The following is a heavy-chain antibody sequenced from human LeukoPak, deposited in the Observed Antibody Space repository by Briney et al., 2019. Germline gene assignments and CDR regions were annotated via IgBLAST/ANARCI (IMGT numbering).Heavy chain of an antibody. Sequence: SETLSLTCTVSGGSISSYYWSWIRQPAGKGLEWIGRIYTSGSTNYNPSLKSRVTMSVDTSKNQFSLKLSSVTAADTAVYYCARGAGNCSGGSCYSVHLNWFDPWGQGTLVTVSS. CDR3: ARGAGNCSGGSCYSVHLNWFDP. J-gene: IGHJ5*02. D-gene: IGHD2-15*01. V-gene: IGHV4-4*07. CDR1: GGSISSYY. CDR2: IYTSGST.